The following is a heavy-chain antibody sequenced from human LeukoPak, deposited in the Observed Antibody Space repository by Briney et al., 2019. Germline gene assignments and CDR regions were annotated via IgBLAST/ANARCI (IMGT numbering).Heavy chain of an antibody. V-gene: IGHV1-18*01. CDR2: ISTYNDNT. J-gene: IGHJ4*02. D-gene: IGHD3-22*01. Sequence: ASVTVSCKASGSMFLSLGFNWVRQAPGQGLEWMGWISTYNDNTNYGQKFQGRVTMTTDTSTSTAYMELRSLRSDDTAVYYCARRSGYYYSFDYWGQGTLVTVSS. CDR3: ARRSGYYYSFDY. CDR1: GSMFLSLG.